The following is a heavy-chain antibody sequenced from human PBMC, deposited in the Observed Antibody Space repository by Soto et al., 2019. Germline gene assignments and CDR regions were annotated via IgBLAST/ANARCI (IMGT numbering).Heavy chain of an antibody. D-gene: IGHD2-15*01. CDR2: INHSGST. J-gene: IGHJ4*02. CDR3: ARGRFIGSSVVTMYYFDY. V-gene: IGHV4-34*01. Sequence: PPETLSLTCAVYGGSFSGYYWSWIRQPPGKGLEWIGEINHSGSTNYNPSLKSRVTISVDTSKNQFSLKLSSVTAADTAVYYCARGRFIGSSVVTMYYFDYWGQGTLVTVSS. CDR1: GGSFSGYY.